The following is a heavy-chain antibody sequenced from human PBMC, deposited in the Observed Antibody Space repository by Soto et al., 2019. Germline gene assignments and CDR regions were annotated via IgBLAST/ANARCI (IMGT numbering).Heavy chain of an antibody. J-gene: IGHJ5*02. D-gene: IGHD3-3*01. Sequence: GASVKVSCKASGGTFSSYAISWVRQAPGQGLEWMGGIIPIFGTANYAQKFQGRVTITADKSTSTAYMELSSLRSEDTAVYYCARDSRTIFGGINWFDPWGQGTLVTVSS. V-gene: IGHV1-69*06. CDR1: GGTFSSYA. CDR2: IIPIFGTA. CDR3: ARDSRTIFGGINWFDP.